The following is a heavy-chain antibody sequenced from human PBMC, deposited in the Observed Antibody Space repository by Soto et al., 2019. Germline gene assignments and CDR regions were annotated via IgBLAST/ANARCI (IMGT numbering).Heavy chain of an antibody. V-gene: IGHV3-30*18. D-gene: IGHD3-22*01. CDR3: AKAGYYDSSGYSGYFQH. J-gene: IGHJ1*01. CDR2: ISYDGSNK. CDR1: GFTFSSYG. Sequence: QVQLVESRGGVVQPGRSLRLSCAASGFTFSSYGMHWVRQAPGKGLEWVAVISYDGSNKYYADSVKGRFTISRDNSKNTLYLQMNSLRAEDTAVYYCAKAGYYDSSGYSGYFQHWGQGTLVTVSS.